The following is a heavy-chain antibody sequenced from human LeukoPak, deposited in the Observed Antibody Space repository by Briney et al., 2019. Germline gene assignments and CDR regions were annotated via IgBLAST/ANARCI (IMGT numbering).Heavy chain of an antibody. CDR3: ARLAAQRAIFGVVIIRSIYHLN. CDR1: GFTFSSYW. D-gene: IGHD3-3*01. CDR2: IKQDGSEK. Sequence: GGSLRLSCAASGFTFSSYWMSWVRQAPGKGLEWVANIKQDGSEKYYVDSVKGRFTISRDNAKNSLYLQMNSLRAEDTAVYYCARLAAQRAIFGVVIIRSIYHLNWGQGTLVTVSS. J-gene: IGHJ4*02. V-gene: IGHV3-7*01.